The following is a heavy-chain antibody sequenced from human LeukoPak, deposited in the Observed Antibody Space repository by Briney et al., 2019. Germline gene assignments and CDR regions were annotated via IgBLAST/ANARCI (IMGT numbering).Heavy chain of an antibody. V-gene: IGHV4-34*01. J-gene: IGHJ3*02. Sequence: SETLSLTCAVYGGSFSGYYWSWIRQPPGKGLEWIGEINHSGSTNYNPSLKSRVTISVDTSKNQFSLKLSSVTAADTAVYYCASGYSSSWSRLIGAFDIWGQGTMVTVSS. CDR2: INHSGST. CDR3: ASGYSSSWSRLIGAFDI. CDR1: GGSFSGYY. D-gene: IGHD6-13*01.